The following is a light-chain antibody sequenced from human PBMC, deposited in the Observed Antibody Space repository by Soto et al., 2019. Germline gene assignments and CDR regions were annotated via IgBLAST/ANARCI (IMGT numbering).Light chain of an antibody. J-gene: IGKJ4*01. Sequence: AVPLNQCPSSVCGSXGDRVTIGCRTRRGNGSGVAGYQQNPGKAPKLXXYDASSLEGGGPSRFSGSGSGTDFTPTISSLQPEDFASYYRQQFNSFPLTFGGGTKVDIK. CDR2: DAS. CDR3: QQFNSFPLT. V-gene: IGKV1-13*02. CDR1: RGNGSG.